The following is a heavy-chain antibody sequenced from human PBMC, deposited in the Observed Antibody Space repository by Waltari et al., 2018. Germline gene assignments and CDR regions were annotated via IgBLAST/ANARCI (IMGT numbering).Heavy chain of an antibody. CDR1: GGSISSYY. Sequence: QVQLQESGPGLVKPSETLSLTCTVSGGSISSYYWSWIRQPPGKGLEWIGYIYYSGSTNYNPSLKSRVTISVDTSKNQFSLKLSSVTAADTAVYYCARSYYDFWGGYSNYYYYYMDVWGKGTTVTISS. J-gene: IGHJ6*03. D-gene: IGHD3-3*01. CDR2: IYYSGST. V-gene: IGHV4-59*01. CDR3: ARSYYDFWGGYSNYYYYYMDV.